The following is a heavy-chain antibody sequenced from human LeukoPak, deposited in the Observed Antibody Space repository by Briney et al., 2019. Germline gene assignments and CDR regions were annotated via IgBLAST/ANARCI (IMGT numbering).Heavy chain of an antibody. D-gene: IGHD5-18*01. CDR3: ARGRGYSYGYLYFDY. J-gene: IGHJ4*02. V-gene: IGHV1-69*13. CDR1: GGTFSSYA. CDR2: IIPIFGTA. Sequence: ASVNVSCKASGGTFSSYAISWVRQAPGQGLEWMGGIIPIFGTANCAQKFQGRVTITADESTSTAYMELSSLRSEDTAVYYCARGRGYSYGYLYFDYWGQGTLVTVSS.